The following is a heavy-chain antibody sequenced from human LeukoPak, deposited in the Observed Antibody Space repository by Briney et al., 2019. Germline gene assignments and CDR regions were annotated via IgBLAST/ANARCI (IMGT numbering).Heavy chain of an antibody. CDR3: ARDSAGNDY. Sequence: GGSLRLSCAASGFTFSTYSMSWVRQAPGKGLEWVANIKQDGSEKYYVDSVKGRFTISRDNAKNSLYLQMNSLRAEDTAMYYCARDSAGNDYWGQGTLVTVSS. J-gene: IGHJ4*02. CDR1: GFTFSTYS. V-gene: IGHV3-7*01. CDR2: IKQDGSEK. D-gene: IGHD6-13*01.